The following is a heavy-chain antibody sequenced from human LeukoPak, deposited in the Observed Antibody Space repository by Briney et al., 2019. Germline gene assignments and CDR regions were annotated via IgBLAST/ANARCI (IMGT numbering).Heavy chain of an antibody. D-gene: IGHD4-17*01. CDR1: GGSISSYY. CDR3: ARATWDLTTVTTFFDY. V-gene: IGHV4-4*07. CDR2: IYTSGST. J-gene: IGHJ4*02. Sequence: SETLSLTCTASGGSISSYYWSWIRQPAGKGLEWIGRIYTSGSTNYNPSLKSRVTMSVDTSKNQFSLKLSSVTAADTAVYYCARATWDLTTVTTFFDYWGQGTLVTVSS.